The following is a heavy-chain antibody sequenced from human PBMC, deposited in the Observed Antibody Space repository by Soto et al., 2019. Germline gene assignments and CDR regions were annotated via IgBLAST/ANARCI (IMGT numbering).Heavy chain of an antibody. J-gene: IGHJ6*02. V-gene: IGHV3-48*02. D-gene: IGHD3-10*01. CDR2: ISSSSSTI. Sequence: GGSLRLSCAASGFTFSSYSMNWVRQAPGKGLEWVSYISSSSSTIYYADSVKGRFTISRDNAKNSLYLQMNSLRDEDTAVYYCARDYGSGSYYYYYGMDVWGQGTTVTVSS. CDR1: GFTFSSYS. CDR3: ARDYGSGSYYYYYGMDV.